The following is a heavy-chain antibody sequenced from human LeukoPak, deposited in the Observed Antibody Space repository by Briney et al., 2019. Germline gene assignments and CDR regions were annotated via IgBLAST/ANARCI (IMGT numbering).Heavy chain of an antibody. V-gene: IGHV1-69*06. CDR1: GGTFSSYA. J-gene: IGHJ5*02. CDR2: IIPIFGTA. CDR3: AKNYYGSGSHLNWFDP. Sequence: GASVKVFCKASGGTFSSYAISWVRQAPGQGLEWMGGIIPIFGTANYAQKFQGRVTITADKSTSTAYMELSSLRSEDTAVYYCAKNYYGSGSHLNWFDPWGQGTLVTVSS. D-gene: IGHD3-10*01.